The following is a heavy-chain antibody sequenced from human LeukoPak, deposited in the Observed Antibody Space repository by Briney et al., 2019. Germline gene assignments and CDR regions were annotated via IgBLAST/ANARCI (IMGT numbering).Heavy chain of an antibody. V-gene: IGHV1-2*02. CDR3: ARAYTYYDFWSYGWFDP. CDR2: INPNSGGT. Sequence: ASVKVSCKASGYTFTGYYMHWVRQAPGQGLEWRGWINPNSGGTNYAQKFQGRVTMTRDTSISTAYMELSRLRSDDTAVYYCARAYTYYDFWSYGWFDPWGQGTLVTVSS. D-gene: IGHD3-3*01. CDR1: GYTFTGYY. J-gene: IGHJ5*02.